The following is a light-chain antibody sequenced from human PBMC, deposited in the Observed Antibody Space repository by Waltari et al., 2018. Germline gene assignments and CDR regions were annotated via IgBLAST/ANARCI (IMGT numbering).Light chain of an antibody. CDR2: YDS. V-gene: IGLV3-21*04. CDR1: NIGSYS. CDR3: QVWHPDIDPGV. Sequence: SYVLTQPPSVSVAPGETARITCGGDNIGSYSVHWYQQKPRQAPVLVIFYDSDRPSGIPARFSGSNSGNTATLTSTSVEAGDEARYYCQVWHPDIDPGVFGTGTEVTVL. J-gene: IGLJ1*01.